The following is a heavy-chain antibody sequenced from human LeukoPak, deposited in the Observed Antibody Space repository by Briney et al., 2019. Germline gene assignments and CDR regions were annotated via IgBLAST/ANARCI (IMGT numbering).Heavy chain of an antibody. V-gene: IGHV3-64*01. CDR3: ARDRSYGAAEFDP. Sequence: PGGSLRLSCAASGFTFSSYAMHWVRQAPGKGLEYVSTISSNGGSTYYANSVEGRFTISRDNSKNTLYLQMGSLRAEDMAVYYCARDRSYGAAEFDPWGQGTLVTVSS. D-gene: IGHD1-26*01. CDR2: ISSNGGST. J-gene: IGHJ5*02. CDR1: GFTFSSYA.